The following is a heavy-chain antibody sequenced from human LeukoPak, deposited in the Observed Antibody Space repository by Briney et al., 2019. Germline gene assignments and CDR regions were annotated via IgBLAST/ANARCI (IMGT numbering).Heavy chain of an antibody. D-gene: IGHD3-10*01. CDR2: ISSSSSTI. V-gene: IGHV3-48*01. Sequence: GGSLRLSCAASGFTFSSYSMNWVRQAPGKGLEWVSYISSSSSTIYYADSVKGRFTISRDNAKNSLYLQMNSLRAEDTAVYYCATRAMYGSGSYDLVYWGQGTLVTVSS. CDR1: GFTFSSYS. J-gene: IGHJ4*02. CDR3: ATRAMYGSGSYDLVY.